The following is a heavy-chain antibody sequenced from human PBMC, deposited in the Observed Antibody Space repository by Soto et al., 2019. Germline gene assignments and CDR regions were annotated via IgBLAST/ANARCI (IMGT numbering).Heavy chain of an antibody. D-gene: IGHD3-22*01. CDR2: ISGSGGST. V-gene: IGHV3-23*01. J-gene: IGHJ6*02. Sequence: GGSLRLSCAASGFTFSSYAMSWVRQAPGKGLEWVSAISGSGGSTYYADSVKGRFTISRDNSKNTLYLQMNSMRAVDTAVYYCATMIVVVIGGMDVWGQGTTVTVSS. CDR1: GFTFSSYA. CDR3: ATMIVVVIGGMDV.